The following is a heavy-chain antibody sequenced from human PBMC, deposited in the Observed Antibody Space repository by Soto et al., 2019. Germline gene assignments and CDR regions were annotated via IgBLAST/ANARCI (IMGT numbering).Heavy chain of an antibody. D-gene: IGHD3-16*01. CDR2: IYYSGST. CDR3: ARHFNVFIWGTQWGAFDI. Sequence: PSETLSLTCTVSGGSISSGGYYWSWIRQHPGKGLEWIGYIYYSGSTYYNPSLKSRVTISVDTSKNQFSLKLSSVTAADTAVYYCARHFNVFIWGTQWGAFDIWGQGTMVTVSS. J-gene: IGHJ3*02. V-gene: IGHV4-31*03. CDR1: GGSISSGGYY.